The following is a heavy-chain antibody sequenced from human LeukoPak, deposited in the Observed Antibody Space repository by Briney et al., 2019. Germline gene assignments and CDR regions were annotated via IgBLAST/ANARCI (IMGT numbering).Heavy chain of an antibody. D-gene: IGHD3-10*01. CDR3: ARGRGIRGSAFDI. V-gene: IGHV4-34*01. CDR2: INHSGST. Sequence: SETLSLTCAVYGGSSSVYYWSWIRQPPGKGLEWIGEINHSGSTNYNPSLKSRVTISVDTSKNQFSLKLSSVTAADTAVYYCARGRGIRGSAFDIWGQGTMVTVSS. CDR1: GGSSSVYY. J-gene: IGHJ3*02.